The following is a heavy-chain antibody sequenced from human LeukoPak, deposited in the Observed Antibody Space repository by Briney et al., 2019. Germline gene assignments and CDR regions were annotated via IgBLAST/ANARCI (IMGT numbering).Heavy chain of an antibody. CDR1: GGSISTYY. V-gene: IGHV4-59*01. D-gene: IGHD6-6*01. CDR2: IYHSGST. J-gene: IGHJ1*01. CDR3: ARGGAARLHFQN. Sequence: SETLSLTCTVSGGSISTYYWNWIRQPPGKGLEWIGYIYHSGSTNYNPSLQSRVTISVDTSMDQFSLNLNSVTAADTAVYYCARGGAARLHFQNWGQGTLVTVSS.